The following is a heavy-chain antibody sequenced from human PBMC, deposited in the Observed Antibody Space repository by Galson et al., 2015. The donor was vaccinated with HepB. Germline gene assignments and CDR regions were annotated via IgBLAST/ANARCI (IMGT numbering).Heavy chain of an antibody. D-gene: IGHD2-21*01. V-gene: IGHV3-30*18. J-gene: IGHJ6*02. CDR1: GFTFSSYG. CDR2: IVYDGSNK. Sequence: SLRLSCAASGFTFSSYGMHWVRQAPGKGPEWVAVIVYDGSNKYYADSVKGRFTISRDNSKNMLYLQMNSLRDEDTAVYYCAKGIYTVVAPGYFGMDVWGQGTTVTVSS. CDR3: AKGIYTVVAPGYFGMDV.